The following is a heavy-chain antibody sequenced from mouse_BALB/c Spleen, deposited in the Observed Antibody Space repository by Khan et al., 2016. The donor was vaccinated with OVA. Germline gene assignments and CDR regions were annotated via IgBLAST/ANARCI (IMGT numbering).Heavy chain of an antibody. J-gene: IGHJ4*01. V-gene: IGHV2-6*02. CDR1: GFSLTSYG. CDR3: ARWFDGYSSLYAMDY. CDR2: IWSDGST. Sequence: VQLQESGPGLVAPSQSLSITCTVSGFSLTSYGIHWVHQPPGKGLEWLVVIWSDGSTNYNSVLKSRLSIRKDNSKSQVFLKMNSLQTDDTAIYYCARWFDGYSSLYAMDYWGQGTSVTVSS. D-gene: IGHD2-3*01.